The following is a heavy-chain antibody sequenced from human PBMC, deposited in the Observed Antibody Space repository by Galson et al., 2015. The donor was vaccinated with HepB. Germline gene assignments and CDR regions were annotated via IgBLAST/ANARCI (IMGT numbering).Heavy chain of an antibody. J-gene: IGHJ4*02. Sequence: TLSLTCAVSGGSVSSGNWWSWVRQPPGKGLEWIGEIYHSGITNYNPSLKRRVTISVDKSKNQFSLKLTSVTAADTAVYYCARRFENDDSSDYLSYFDYWGQGTLVTVSS. CDR2: IYHSGIT. CDR1: GGSVSSGNW. D-gene: IGHD3-22*01. V-gene: IGHV4-4*02. CDR3: ARRFENDDSSDYLSYFDY.